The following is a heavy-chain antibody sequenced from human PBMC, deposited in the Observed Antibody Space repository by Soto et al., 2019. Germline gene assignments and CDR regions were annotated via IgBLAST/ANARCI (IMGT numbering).Heavy chain of an antibody. CDR3: AREFSMAYCAFDI. Sequence: EVQLVETGGDLIQPGGSLRLSCAASGFTVSDNYMSWVRQAPGKGLEWVSVIYSGGSGGNTYYADSVKGRFTISRDNSKNTLYLQMNSLRAEDTAVYYCAREFSMAYCAFDICGQGTMVTVSS. V-gene: IGHV3-53*02. D-gene: IGHD2-8*01. J-gene: IGHJ3*02. CDR1: GFTVSDNY. CDR2: IYSGGSGGNT.